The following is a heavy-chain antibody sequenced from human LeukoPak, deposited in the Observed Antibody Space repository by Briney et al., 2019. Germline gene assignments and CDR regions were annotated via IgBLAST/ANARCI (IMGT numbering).Heavy chain of an antibody. D-gene: IGHD6-25*01. Sequence: SETLSLTCAVSSDSISGSNWWSWVRQPPGKGLEWIGEIYHSGSTNYNPSLKSRVTISVDKSKNQFSLKLSSVTAADTAVYYCARIISANWFDPWGQGTLVTVSS. J-gene: IGHJ5*02. CDR3: ARIISANWFDP. CDR1: SDSISGSNW. CDR2: IYHSGST. V-gene: IGHV4-4*02.